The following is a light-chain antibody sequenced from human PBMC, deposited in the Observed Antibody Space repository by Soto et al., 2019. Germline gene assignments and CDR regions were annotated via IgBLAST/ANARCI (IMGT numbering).Light chain of an antibody. Sequence: EIVLTQSPATLSLSPGERATLSCWPSQSVSSNLAWYQQKPGQAPRLLIYGASTRATGIPARFSGSGSGTEFTLTISSLQSEDFAVYYCQQYNNCPPEYTFGQGTKLEIK. CDR3: QQYNNCPPEYT. J-gene: IGKJ2*01. CDR2: GAS. CDR1: QSVSSN. V-gene: IGKV3-15*01.